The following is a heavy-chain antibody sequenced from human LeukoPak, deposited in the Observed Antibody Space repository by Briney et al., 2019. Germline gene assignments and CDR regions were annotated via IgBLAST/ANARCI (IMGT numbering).Heavy chain of an antibody. D-gene: IGHD1-26*01. CDR3: ARLERELFHYFDY. Sequence: PSETLSLTCTVSGASISSSTYYWGWVRQPPGKGLEWIGSIFYSGSSYYNPSLKRRVTISVDTSKNQFSLRLSSVTAADTAVYYCARLERELFHYFDYWGQGTLVTVSP. V-gene: IGHV4-39*01. CDR1: GASISSSTYY. J-gene: IGHJ4*02. CDR2: IFYSGSS.